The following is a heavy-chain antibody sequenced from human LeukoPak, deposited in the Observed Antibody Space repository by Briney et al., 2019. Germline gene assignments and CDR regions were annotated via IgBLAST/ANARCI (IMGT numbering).Heavy chain of an antibody. J-gene: IGHJ4*02. CDR3: ARGSAVAGTFY. V-gene: IGHV1-69*04. CDR1: GDTFSRYA. Sequence: ASVKVSCKASGDTFSRYAINWVRQAPGQGLEWMGRIIPMHDIANYAQRVQGRVTITADKSTDTAYMELSSLRFEDTAVYYCARGSAVAGTFYWGQGTLVTVSS. D-gene: IGHD6-19*01. CDR2: IIPMHDIA.